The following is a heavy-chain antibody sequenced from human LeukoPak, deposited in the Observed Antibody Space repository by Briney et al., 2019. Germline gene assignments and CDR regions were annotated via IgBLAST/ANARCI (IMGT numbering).Heavy chain of an antibody. CDR1: GGSIRSSNW. D-gene: IGHD6-19*01. Sequence: PSGTLSLTCAVSGGSIRSSNWWSWVRQPPGKGLEWIGEIYHSGSTNYNPSLKSRVTISVDKSKNQFSLRLSSVTAADTALYYCARGTLYSGWSYYFDSWGQGTLVTVSS. V-gene: IGHV4-4*02. CDR2: IYHSGST. J-gene: IGHJ4*02. CDR3: ARGTLYSGWSYYFDS.